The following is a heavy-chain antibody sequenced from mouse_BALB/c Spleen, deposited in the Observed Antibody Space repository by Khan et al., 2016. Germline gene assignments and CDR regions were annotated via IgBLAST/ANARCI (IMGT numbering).Heavy chain of an antibody. Sequence: QVQLKESGAELVRPGTSVKVFCKASGYAFTNYLIEWVKQRPGQGLEWIGVINPGSGGTNYNEKFKGKATLTADKSSSTAYMQLSSLTSDDSAVYFCARYDGTYYAMDYWGQGTSVTVSS. CDR3: ARYDGTYYAMDY. D-gene: IGHD2-3*01. J-gene: IGHJ4*01. CDR1: GYAFTNYL. CDR2: INPGSGGT. V-gene: IGHV1-54*01.